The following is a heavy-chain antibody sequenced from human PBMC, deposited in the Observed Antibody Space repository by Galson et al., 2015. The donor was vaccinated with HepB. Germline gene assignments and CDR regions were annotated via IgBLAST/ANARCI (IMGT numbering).Heavy chain of an antibody. CDR3: AKWALASMGDAFDI. J-gene: IGHJ3*02. CDR2: IRYDGNIK. D-gene: IGHD2-21*01. Sequence: RQAPCQGLEWVTFIRYDGNIKYYADAVKGRFTISRDNSKNTVYLQMNSLRPEDTAVYYFAKWALASMGDAFDIWGQGTMVSVAS. V-gene: IGHV3-30*02.